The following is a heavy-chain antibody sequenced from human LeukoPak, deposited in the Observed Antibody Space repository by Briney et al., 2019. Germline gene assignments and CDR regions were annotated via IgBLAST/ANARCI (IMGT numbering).Heavy chain of an antibody. CDR2: ITPLLGMA. CDR3: ARDASSYGLDV. J-gene: IGHJ6*02. CDR1: ADTFKRYA. V-gene: IGHV1-69*04. Sequence: SVKVSCKASADTFKRYAISWVRQAPGHGLEWMGRITPLLGMANYTQRFQGRVTITADKSTHTAYMELSTLRSDDTAVYYCARDASSYGLDVWGQGTTVTVSS.